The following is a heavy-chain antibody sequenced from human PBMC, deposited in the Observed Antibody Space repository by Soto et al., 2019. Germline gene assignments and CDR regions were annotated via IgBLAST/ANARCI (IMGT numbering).Heavy chain of an antibody. CDR1: GGSISSGGTGSY. V-gene: IGHV4-31*03. J-gene: IGHJ4*02. Sequence: QVQLQESGPGLVKPSQTLSLTCTVSGGSISSGGTGSYWTWIRQLPGKGLEWIGYIYYTGNTYYTPSLKSRPTISTDTPENQFSLTRTSVTAADTAVYFCASGHDAYKVRYWGQGTLVTVSS. D-gene: IGHD1-1*01. CDR3: ASGHDAYKVRY. CDR2: IYYTGNT.